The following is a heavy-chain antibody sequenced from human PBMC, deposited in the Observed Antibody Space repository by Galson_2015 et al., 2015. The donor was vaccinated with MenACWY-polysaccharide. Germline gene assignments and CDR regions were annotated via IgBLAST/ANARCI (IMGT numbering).Heavy chain of an antibody. V-gene: IGHV6-1*01. J-gene: IGHJ4*02. CDR3: VKAPAGTYGIFQY. CDR1: GDSVSSHSVI. D-gene: IGHD1-26*01. Sequence: CAISGDSVSSHSVIWHWIRRSRSRGLEWLGRTYYMSKWYIDYEASVNSRITINPDTSKNKFSLQLNYVTPEDTAVYYCVKAPAGTYGIFQYWGQGTLVTVSS. CDR2: TYYMSKWYI.